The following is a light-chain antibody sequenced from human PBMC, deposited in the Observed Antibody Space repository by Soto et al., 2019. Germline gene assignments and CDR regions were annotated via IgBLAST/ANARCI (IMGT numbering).Light chain of an antibody. V-gene: IGKV3-15*01. Sequence: ERMMTQAPSTLAVSAGERATLSCRASQSVSVDLAWYQQTPGQAPRLLIYGASTRATGIPVKFSGSASGTDFSLTIRSLEPEDFAVYYCHHRGSGITFGQGTRLEIK. CDR2: GAS. CDR3: HHRGSGIT. J-gene: IGKJ5*01. CDR1: QSVSVD.